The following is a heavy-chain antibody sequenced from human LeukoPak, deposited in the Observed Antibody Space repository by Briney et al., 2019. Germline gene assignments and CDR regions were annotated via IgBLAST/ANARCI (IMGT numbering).Heavy chain of an antibody. V-gene: IGHV3-23*01. CDR1: GFTFSTSA. Sequence: PGGSLRLSCAASGFTFSTSAMGWVRQAPGKGLEWVSSIKGGGGDPFYADSVKGRFTISRDNSKNTLFLQLNSLRADDSAVYYCAKGGHGFTPFYWWGQGTLVTVSS. CDR2: IKGGGGDP. D-gene: IGHD5-24*01. CDR3: AKGGHGFTPFYW. J-gene: IGHJ4*02.